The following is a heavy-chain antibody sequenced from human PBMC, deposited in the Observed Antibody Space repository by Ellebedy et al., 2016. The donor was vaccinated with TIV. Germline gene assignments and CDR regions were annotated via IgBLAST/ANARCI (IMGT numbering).Heavy chain of an antibody. Sequence: AASVKVSCKASGYPFTGYYIHWVRQPPGQGLEWMGWINPNSGSTNFAQNFQGRVTVTSDTSISTASMELSRLTSDDTAVYFCARDLGQWLVRYCFDYWGQGTLVTVSS. D-gene: IGHD6-19*01. CDR2: INPNSGST. V-gene: IGHV1-2*02. CDR3: ARDLGQWLVRYCFDY. J-gene: IGHJ4*02. CDR1: GYPFTGYY.